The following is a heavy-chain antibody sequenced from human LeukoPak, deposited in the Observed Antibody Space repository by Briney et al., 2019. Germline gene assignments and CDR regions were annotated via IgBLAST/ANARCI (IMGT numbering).Heavy chain of an antibody. D-gene: IGHD2-21*02. CDR3: AKESYGPTAVHFDF. CDR2: ISGSSHQT. V-gene: IGHV3-23*01. J-gene: IGHJ4*02. Sequence: GGSLRLSCAASGFYFSASAMSWVRQAPGRGLECVSAISGSSHQTYYADSVKGRLTISRDNSKNTVYLQMDSLRAEDTAIYYCAKESYGPTAVHFDFWGQGALVTVSS. CDR1: GFYFSASA.